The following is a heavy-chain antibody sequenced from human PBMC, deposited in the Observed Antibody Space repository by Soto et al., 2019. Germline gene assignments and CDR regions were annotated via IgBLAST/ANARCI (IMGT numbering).Heavy chain of an antibody. CDR2: IYHSGRT. J-gene: IGHJ6*02. CDR3: ERLNSSPSGYYYYGMDV. CDR1: GGSISSSNW. Sequence: TSETLSLTCAVSGGSISSSNWWSWVRQPPGKGLEWIGEIYHSGRTNYNPSLKSRVTISVDKSKNQFSLKLSYVTAADTDVYYCERLNSSPSGYYYYGMDVWGQGTTVTVSS. D-gene: IGHD6-13*01. V-gene: IGHV4-4*02.